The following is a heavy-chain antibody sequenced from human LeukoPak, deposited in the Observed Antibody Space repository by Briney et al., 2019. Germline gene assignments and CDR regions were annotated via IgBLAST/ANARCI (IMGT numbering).Heavy chain of an antibody. CDR1: GYTFTGYY. Sequence: ASVKVSCKASGYTFTGYYMHWVRQAPGQGLEWMGWINPNSGGTNYAQKFQGRVTMTRDTSISTAYKELSRLRSDDTAVYYCAKGIFEYSSSPTDYWGQGTLVTVSS. CDR3: AKGIFEYSSSPTDY. D-gene: IGHD6-6*01. V-gene: IGHV1-2*02. J-gene: IGHJ4*02. CDR2: INPNSGGT.